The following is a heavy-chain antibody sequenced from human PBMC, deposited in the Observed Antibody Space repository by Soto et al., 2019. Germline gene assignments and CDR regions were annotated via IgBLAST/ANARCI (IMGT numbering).Heavy chain of an antibody. V-gene: IGHV4-39*01. CDR2: IYYSGST. Sequence: KASETLSLTCTVSGGSISSSSYYWGWIRQPPGKGLEWIGSIYYSGSTYYNPSLKSRVTISVDTSKNQFSLKLSSVTAADTAVYYCARARIVGATTYLYYYYGMDVWGQGTTVTVSS. J-gene: IGHJ6*02. CDR3: ARARIVGATTYLYYYYGMDV. D-gene: IGHD1-26*01. CDR1: GGSISSSSYY.